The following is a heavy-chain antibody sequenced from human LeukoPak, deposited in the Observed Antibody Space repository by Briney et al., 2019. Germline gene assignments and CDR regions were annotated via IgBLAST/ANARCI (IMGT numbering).Heavy chain of an antibody. D-gene: IGHD6-13*01. CDR1: GFTFDDYA. J-gene: IGHJ4*02. CDR3: AKDINRAAAGIFDY. V-gene: IGHV3-43*02. Sequence: GGSLRLSCAASGFTFDDYAMQWVRQAPGKGLEWVSLISGDGGSTYYADSVKGRFTISRDNSKNSLYLQMNSLRTEDTALYYCAKDINRAAAGIFDYWGQGTLVTVSS. CDR2: ISGDGGST.